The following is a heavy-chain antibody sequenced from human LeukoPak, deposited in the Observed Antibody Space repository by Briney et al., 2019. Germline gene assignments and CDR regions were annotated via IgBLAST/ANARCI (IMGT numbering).Heavy chain of an antibody. CDR3: ARGGWDSSGYTALYYFDY. Sequence: GASLKLSCKASGYTFTSYDINWVREATGQRVEWMGWMNPNSGNAGYSQKFQDRVTMTRNTSISTAYMELSSLSSEDTAIYYCARGGWDSSGYTALYYFDYWGQGTLVTVSS. CDR1: GYTFTSYD. CDR2: MNPNSGNA. D-gene: IGHD3-22*01. J-gene: IGHJ4*02. V-gene: IGHV1-8*01.